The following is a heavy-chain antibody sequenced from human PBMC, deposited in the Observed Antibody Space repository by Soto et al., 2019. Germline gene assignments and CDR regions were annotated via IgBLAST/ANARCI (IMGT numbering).Heavy chain of an antibody. CDR2: IYSGGST. CDR3: ARGGGGLLPTSSMGGYYYGMDV. CDR1: GFTVSSNY. D-gene: IGHD3-16*01. J-gene: IGHJ6*02. V-gene: IGHV3-53*01. Sequence: GGSLRLSCAASGFTVSSNYMSWVRQAPGKGLEWVSVIYSGGSTYYADSVKGRFTISRDNSKNTLYLQMNSLRAEDTAVYYCARGGGGLLPTSSMGGYYYGMDVWGQGTTVTVSS.